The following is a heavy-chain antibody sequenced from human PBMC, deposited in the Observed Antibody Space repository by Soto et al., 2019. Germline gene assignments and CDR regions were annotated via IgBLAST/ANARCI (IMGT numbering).Heavy chain of an antibody. Sequence: GSLRLSCAASGFTFSSYAMSWVRQAPGKGLEWVSAISGSGGSTYYADSVKGRFTISRDNSKNTLYLQMNSLRAEDTAVYYCAKDPYYYDSSGYYEEVDYWGQGTLVTVSS. D-gene: IGHD3-22*01. V-gene: IGHV3-23*01. CDR2: ISGSGGST. CDR3: AKDPYYYDSSGYYEEVDY. CDR1: GFTFSSYA. J-gene: IGHJ4*02.